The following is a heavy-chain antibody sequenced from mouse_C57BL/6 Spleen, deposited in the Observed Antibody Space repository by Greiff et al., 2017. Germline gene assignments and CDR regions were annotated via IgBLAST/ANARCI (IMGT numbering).Heavy chain of an antibody. CDR3: ARDDGYYVWFAY. J-gene: IGHJ3*01. Sequence: EVQLVEPGGGLVKPGGSLKLSCAASGFTFSSYTMSWVRQTPEQRLEWVATLSGCGGNTYYPDSVKGRFTISRDNAKNTLYLQMSSLRSEDTALYYCARDDGYYVWFAYWGQGTLVTVSA. D-gene: IGHD2-3*01. V-gene: IGHV5-9*01. CDR1: GFTFSSYT. CDR2: LSGCGGNT.